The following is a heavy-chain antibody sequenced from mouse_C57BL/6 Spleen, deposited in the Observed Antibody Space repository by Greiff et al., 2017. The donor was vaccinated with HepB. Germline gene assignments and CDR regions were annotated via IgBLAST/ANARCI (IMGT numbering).Heavy chain of an antibody. V-gene: IGHV3-6*01. CDR2: ISYDGSN. Sequence: ESGPGLVKPSQSLSLTCSVTGYSITSGYYWNWIRQFPGNKLEWMGYISYDGSNNYNPSLKNRISITRDPSKNQFFLKLNSVTTEDTATYYCASGRFYDGYHDYFDYWGQGTTLTVSS. D-gene: IGHD2-3*01. CDR1: GYSITSGYY. J-gene: IGHJ2*01. CDR3: ASGRFYDGYHDYFDY.